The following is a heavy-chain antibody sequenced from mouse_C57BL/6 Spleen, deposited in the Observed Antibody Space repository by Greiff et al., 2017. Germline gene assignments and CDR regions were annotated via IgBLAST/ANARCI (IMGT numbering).Heavy chain of an antibody. CDR2: IWGDGST. CDR1: GFSLSSYG. CDR3: AKQGGLLHAMDY. V-gene: IGHV2-3*01. J-gene: IGHJ4*01. Sequence: VQGVESGPGLVAPSQSLSITCPVSGFSLSSYGVSWVRQPPGKGLEWLGVIWGDGSTHYHSALISRLSISKDNSKSQVFLKLNRLQTDDTATYYCAKQGGLLHAMDYWGQGTSVTVSS. D-gene: IGHD2-3*01.